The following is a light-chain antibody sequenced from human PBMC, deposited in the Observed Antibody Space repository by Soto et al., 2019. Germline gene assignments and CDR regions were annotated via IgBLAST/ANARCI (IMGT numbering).Light chain of an antibody. CDR1: RSDVGGFDY. Sequence: SALTQPASVSGSPGQSIAFSCTGTRSDVGGFDYVSWYQQLPGKAPKLMIYDVSNRPSGVSNRFSGSKSGNTASLTISGLQAEDEADYYCSSYTSSSTVIFGGGTKLTVL. CDR2: DVS. J-gene: IGLJ2*01. CDR3: SSYTSSSTVI. V-gene: IGLV2-14*01.